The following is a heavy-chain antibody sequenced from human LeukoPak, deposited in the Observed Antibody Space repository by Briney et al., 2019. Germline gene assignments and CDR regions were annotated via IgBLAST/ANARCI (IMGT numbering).Heavy chain of an antibody. V-gene: IGHV4-59*01. Sequence: SETLSLTCTVSGGSIGSYYWSWIRQPPGKGLEWIGYIYYSGSTNYNPSLKSRVTISVDTSKNQFSLKLSSVTAADTAVYYCARESSSWYDFYYYGMDVWGQGTTVTVSS. D-gene: IGHD6-13*01. CDR1: GGSIGSYY. J-gene: IGHJ6*02. CDR2: IYYSGST. CDR3: ARESSSWYDFYYYGMDV.